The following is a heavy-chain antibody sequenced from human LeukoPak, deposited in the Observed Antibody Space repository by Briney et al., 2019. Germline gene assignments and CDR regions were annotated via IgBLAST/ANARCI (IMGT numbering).Heavy chain of an antibody. V-gene: IGHV3-21*01. J-gene: IGHJ4*02. CDR1: GFTFSSYS. CDR2: ISSSGSYI. D-gene: IGHD3-3*01. Sequence: PGGSLRLSCAASGFTFSSYSMNWVRQAPGKGLEWVSSISSSGSYIYYADSVKGRFTISRDNAKNSLYLQMNSLRAEDTAVYYCARDQTYYDFWSDFDYWGQGTLVTVSS. CDR3: ARDQTYYDFWSDFDY.